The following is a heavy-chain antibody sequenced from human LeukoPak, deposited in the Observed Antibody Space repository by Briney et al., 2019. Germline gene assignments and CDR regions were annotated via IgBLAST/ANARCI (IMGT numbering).Heavy chain of an antibody. CDR1: GFTFSSCA. Sequence: GGSLRLSCAASGFTFSSCAMSWVRQAPGKGLEWVSAISGSGGSTYYADSVKGRFTISRDNSKNTLYLQMNSLRAEDTAVYYCARFTFGGVIAPLDYWGQGTLVTVSS. V-gene: IGHV3-23*01. D-gene: IGHD3-16*02. CDR3: ARFTFGGVIAPLDY. J-gene: IGHJ4*02. CDR2: ISGSGGST.